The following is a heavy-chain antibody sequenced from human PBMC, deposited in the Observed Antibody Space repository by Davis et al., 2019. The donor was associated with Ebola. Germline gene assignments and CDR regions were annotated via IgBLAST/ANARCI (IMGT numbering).Heavy chain of an antibody. J-gene: IGHJ3*01. CDR3: ARGYDYTDAFDF. V-gene: IGHV1-18*01. Sequence: AASVKVSCKASGYTFSIYGLSWLRQAPGQGLEWMGWTNPYNGNTDYAQNFQGRVTVTTDTSTSTVYMELTSLRSEDTAVYYCARGYDYTDAFDFWSQGTMVTVSS. D-gene: IGHD4/OR15-4a*01. CDR2: TNPYNGNT. CDR1: GYTFSIYG.